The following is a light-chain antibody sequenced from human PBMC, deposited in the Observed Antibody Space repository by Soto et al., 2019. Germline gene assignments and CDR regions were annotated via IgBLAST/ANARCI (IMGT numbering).Light chain of an antibody. CDR1: QSINTY. CDR3: LQHNSYPWT. J-gene: IGKJ1*01. V-gene: IGKV3-11*01. CDR2: DAS. Sequence: ENVLTQSPATLSLSPGEGATLSCRASQSINTYLAWYQQKPGQAPRLLIYDASKRATGIPARFSGSGSGTNFTLTISNLQPEDFATYYCLQHNSYPWTFGQGTKVDIK.